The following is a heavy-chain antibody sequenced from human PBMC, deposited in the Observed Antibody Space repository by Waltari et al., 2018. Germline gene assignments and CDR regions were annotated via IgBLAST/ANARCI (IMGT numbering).Heavy chain of an antibody. D-gene: IGHD3-16*01. V-gene: IGHV3-74*01. CDR1: GFTLSSFW. CDR3: ARSTGGWGRL. Sequence: EVQLMETGGELIQPGGSLRLSCAASGFTLSSFWMHWVRQAPGKGLVWFSRIDSDGRNTNYADSVKGRFTIPRDNVKNMLYLHMNSLKVEDTAIYYCARSTGGWGRLWGQGQWSPSLQ. J-gene: IGHJ3*01. CDR2: IDSDGRNT.